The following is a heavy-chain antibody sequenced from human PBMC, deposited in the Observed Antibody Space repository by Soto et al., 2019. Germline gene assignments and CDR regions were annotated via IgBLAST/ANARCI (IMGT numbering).Heavy chain of an antibody. CDR2: ISNDGRDK. CDR3: AKDQGIAASHGVD. CDR1: GFTFNNYG. D-gene: IGHD6-13*01. V-gene: IGHV3-30*18. Sequence: QVQLVESGGGVVQPGTSLRLTCAASGFTFNNYGMHWVRQAPGTGLEWVATISNDGRDKYYADSVKGLLTISRDNSKNTLYLQMNSLRAEDTAVYYCAKDQGIAASHGVDWGQGTLVTVSS. J-gene: IGHJ3*01.